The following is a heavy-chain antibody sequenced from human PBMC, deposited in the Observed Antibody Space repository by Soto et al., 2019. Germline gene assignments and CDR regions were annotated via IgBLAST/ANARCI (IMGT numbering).Heavy chain of an antibody. Sequence: PSETLSLTCAVYGGSFSGYYWSWIRQPPGKGLEWIGEINHSGSTNYNPSLKSRVTISVDTSKNQFSLKLSSVTAADTGIYYCARGQSAVDVFFPTPVPFGPWGRGTPVTVSS. CDR3: ARGQSAVDVFFPTPVPFGP. V-gene: IGHV4-34*01. D-gene: IGHD1-1*01. J-gene: IGHJ5*02. CDR1: GGSFSGYY. CDR2: INHSGST.